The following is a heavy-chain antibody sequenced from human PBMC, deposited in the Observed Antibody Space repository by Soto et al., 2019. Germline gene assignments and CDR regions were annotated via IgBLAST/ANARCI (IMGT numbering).Heavy chain of an antibody. CDR2: ISSYNGDT. CDR1: GYTFTRSG. V-gene: IGHV1-18*01. D-gene: IGHD5-12*01. J-gene: IGHJ6*02. CDR3: ASEGVATYYYYGMDV. Sequence: QVQLVQSGAEVKKPGASVKVSCKASGYTFTRSGISWVRQAPGQGPEWMGWISSYNGDTNYAQTFQGRVTMTTDTSTSTAYMELRSLRSEDTAVYYCASEGVATYYYYGMDVWGQGTPVTVSS.